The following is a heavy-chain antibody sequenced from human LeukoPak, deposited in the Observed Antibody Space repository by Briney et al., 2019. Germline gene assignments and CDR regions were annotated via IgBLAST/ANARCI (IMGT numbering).Heavy chain of an antibody. D-gene: IGHD1-26*01. V-gene: IGHV1-18*01. Sequence: ASVRVSCTAYGYNFATSGIGWVRQAPGPGLEWLGWISGCNGNTKSAPKLQGRVTMTTDTSTDTAYLELGSLRVDDTAIYYCARDLGPYTGSYYSYYHYMDAWDEGISVTVSS. CDR3: ARDLGPYTGSYYSYYHYMDA. J-gene: IGHJ6*03. CDR1: GYNFATSG. CDR2: ISGCNGNT.